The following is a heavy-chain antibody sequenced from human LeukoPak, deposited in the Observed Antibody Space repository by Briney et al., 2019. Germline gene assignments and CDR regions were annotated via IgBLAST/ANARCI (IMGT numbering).Heavy chain of an antibody. V-gene: IGHV3-53*01. J-gene: IGHJ4*02. Sequence: GGSLRLSCSVSGFTVAANYMTWVRQAPGKGLEWVSVFYSGGSAYYADSVKGRFTISRDLSTNTLFLQMISLRAEDTAVYYSATPGGSGDYPYPTYFNYWGQGTLITVSS. CDR2: FYSGGSA. D-gene: IGHD3-10*01. CDR3: ATPGGSGDYPYPTYFNY. CDR1: GFTVAANY.